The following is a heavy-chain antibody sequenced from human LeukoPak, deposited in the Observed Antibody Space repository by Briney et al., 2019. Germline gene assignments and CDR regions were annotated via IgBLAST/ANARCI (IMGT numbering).Heavy chain of an antibody. CDR2: INPNSGGT. CDR3: ARVPRGYSWFDP. V-gene: IGHV1-2*02. D-gene: IGHD6-13*01. CDR1: GYTFTGYY. J-gene: IGHJ5*02. Sequence: ASVKVSCKASGYTFTGYYMHWVRQAPGQGLEWMGWINPNSGGTNYAQNVQGRVTMTRDTSISTAYMELSRLRSDDTAVYYCARVPRGYSWFDPWGQGTLVTVSS.